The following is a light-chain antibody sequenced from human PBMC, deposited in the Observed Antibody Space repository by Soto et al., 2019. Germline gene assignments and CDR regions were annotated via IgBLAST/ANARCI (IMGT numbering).Light chain of an antibody. CDR1: QAVISGY. Sequence: ELVLTQSPGALSLSPREGATLSCRASQAVISGYLAWYQQKPGQAPRLLMYGVSSRPTGISDRFSGSGSGTEFTLTITRLEPEDFALYYCQQYGVPPFNFGQGTKLQIK. CDR3: QQYGVPPFN. J-gene: IGKJ2*01. CDR2: GVS. V-gene: IGKV3-20*01.